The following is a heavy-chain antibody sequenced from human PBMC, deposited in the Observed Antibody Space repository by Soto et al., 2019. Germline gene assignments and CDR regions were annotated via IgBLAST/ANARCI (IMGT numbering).Heavy chain of an antibody. V-gene: IGHV4-34*01. CDR1: GGSFSGYY. D-gene: IGHD6-13*01. J-gene: IGHJ1*01. Sequence: SETLSLTCAVYGGSFSGYYWSWIRQPPGKGLEWIGEINHSGSTNYNPSLKSRVTISVDTSKNQFSLKLSSVTAADTAVYYCARLGQAHIAAAGHAEYFQHWGQGTLVTVSS. CDR3: ARLGQAHIAAAGHAEYFQH. CDR2: INHSGST.